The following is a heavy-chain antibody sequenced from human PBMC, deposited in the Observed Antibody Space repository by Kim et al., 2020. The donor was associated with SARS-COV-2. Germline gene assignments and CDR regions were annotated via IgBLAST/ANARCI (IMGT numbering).Heavy chain of an antibody. J-gene: IGHJ4*02. V-gene: IGHV3-7*04. CDR1: GFTFSTYW. Sequence: GGSLRLSCVVSGFTFSTYWMSWVRQAPGKGLEWVAIIKQDGSEAYYVDSVKGRFTMSRDNAKNSLFLQMNSLRDEDTAVYYCGGGRGWPNHYWGQGTLVTVSS. CDR2: IKQDGSEA. D-gene: IGHD6-19*01. CDR3: GGGRGWPNHY.